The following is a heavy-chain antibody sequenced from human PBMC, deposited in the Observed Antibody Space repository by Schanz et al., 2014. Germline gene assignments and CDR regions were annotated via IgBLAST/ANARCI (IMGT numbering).Heavy chain of an antibody. CDR1: GFSVGNKY. J-gene: IGHJ4*02. V-gene: IGHV3-48*01. CDR3: ARGGPAYYFDD. Sequence: EVQLVESGGGLVQPGGSLRLSCAASGFSVGNKYMNWVRQAPGKGLEWVSYISGSSRTIYYADSMKGRFTVSRDNAENALYLQMNSLRAEDTAVYYCARGGPAYYFDDWGQGTLVTVSS. CDR2: ISGSSRTI.